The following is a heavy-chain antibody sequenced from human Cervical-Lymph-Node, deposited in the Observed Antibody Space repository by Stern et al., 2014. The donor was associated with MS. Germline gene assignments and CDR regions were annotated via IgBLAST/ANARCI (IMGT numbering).Heavy chain of an antibody. CDR3: TKDTYGPEDY. CDR2: INRDGTTI. V-gene: IGHV3-74*03. Sequence: EVQLVESGGGLVQPGGSLRISCVASGLTFRDYWMHWVRQGPGKGLVWVARINRDGTTITHADSVKGRFTISRDNAKNTLYLQMNSLRFEDTAVYYCTKDTYGPEDYWGQGTSVTVSS. D-gene: IGHD3-10*01. J-gene: IGHJ4*02. CDR1: GLTFRDYW.